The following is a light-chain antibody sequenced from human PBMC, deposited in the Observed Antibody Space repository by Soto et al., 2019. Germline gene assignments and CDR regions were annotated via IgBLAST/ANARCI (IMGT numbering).Light chain of an antibody. J-gene: IGLJ1*01. Sequence: QSALTQPASVSGSPGQSITIPCTGTSGDVGSYNLVSWYQQHPGKAPKLLIYEVTERPSGVSNRFSDSKSGSTASLTISGLQPDDEADYYCCSYAGNSEVFGTGTKVTVL. V-gene: IGLV2-23*02. CDR2: EVT. CDR3: CSYAGNSEV. CDR1: SGDVGSYNL.